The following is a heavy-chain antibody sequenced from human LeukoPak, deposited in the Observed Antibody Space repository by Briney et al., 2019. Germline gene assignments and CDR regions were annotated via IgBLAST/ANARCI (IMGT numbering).Heavy chain of an antibody. D-gene: IGHD4-23*01. CDR3: ASYGGRHFDY. CDR2: IKQDGSEK. CDR1: GGSISSGDYY. Sequence: ETLSLTCTVSGGSISSGDYYWSWVRQAPGKGLEWVANIKQDGSEKHYVDSVEGRFTISRDNAKNSLYLQMNSLRVEDTAVYYCASYGGRHFDYWGQGTLVTVSS. V-gene: IGHV3-7*01. J-gene: IGHJ4*02.